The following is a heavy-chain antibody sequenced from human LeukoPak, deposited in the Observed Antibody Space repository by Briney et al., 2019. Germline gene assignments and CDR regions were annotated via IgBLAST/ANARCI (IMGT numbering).Heavy chain of an antibody. CDR2: IKQDGSEK. D-gene: IGHD3-10*02. Sequence: PGGSLRLSCAASGFTFSSYWMSWVRQAPGKGLEWVANIKQDGSEKYYVDSVKGRFTISRDNAKNSMYLQMNSLRAEDTAVCFCAELGITMIGGVWGKGNTVTISS. J-gene: IGHJ6*04. CDR1: GFTFSSYW. CDR3: AELGITMIGGV. V-gene: IGHV3-7*01.